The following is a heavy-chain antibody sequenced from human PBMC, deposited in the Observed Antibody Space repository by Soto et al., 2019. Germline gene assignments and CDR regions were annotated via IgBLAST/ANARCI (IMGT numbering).Heavy chain of an antibody. V-gene: IGHV4-61*01. J-gene: IGHJ5*02. CDR1: GGSVSSGSYY. CDR2: IYYSGST. Sequence: SETLSLTCPFSGGSVSSGSYYWSWIRQPPGKGLEWIGYIYYSGSTNYNPSLKSRVTISVDTSKNQFSLKLSSVTAADTAVYYCARGASYSSSWYVLDWFDPWGQGTLVTVSS. CDR3: ARGASYSSSWYVLDWFDP. D-gene: IGHD6-13*01.